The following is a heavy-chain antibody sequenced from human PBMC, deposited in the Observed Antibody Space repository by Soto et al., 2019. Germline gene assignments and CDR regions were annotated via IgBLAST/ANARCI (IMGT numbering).Heavy chain of an antibody. CDR3: ARDTSPPYYYYGMDV. Sequence: PSETLSLTCTVSGCSISSGGYYWSWIRQHPGKGLEWIGYIYYSGSTYYNPSLKSRVTISVDTSKNQFSLKLSSVTAADTAVYYCARDTSPPYYYYGMDVWGQGTTVTVSS. J-gene: IGHJ6*02. D-gene: IGHD1-26*01. CDR1: GCSISSGGYY. CDR2: IYYSGST. V-gene: IGHV4-31*03.